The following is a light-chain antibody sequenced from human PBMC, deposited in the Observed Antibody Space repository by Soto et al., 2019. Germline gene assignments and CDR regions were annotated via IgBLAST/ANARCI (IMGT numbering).Light chain of an antibody. Sequence: EIVLTQSPGTLSLSPGERATLSCRASQSVSSSYLAWYQQKPGQAPRLLIYGASSRATGIPDRFSGGGSGTDFTLTISRLEPEVFAVYYCQQYGSSPRFTFGPGTKVDIK. CDR2: GAS. CDR1: QSVSSSY. J-gene: IGKJ3*01. V-gene: IGKV3-20*01. CDR3: QQYGSSPRFT.